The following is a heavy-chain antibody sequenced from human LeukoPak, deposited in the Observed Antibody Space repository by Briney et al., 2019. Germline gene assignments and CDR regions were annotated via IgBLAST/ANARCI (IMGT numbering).Heavy chain of an antibody. D-gene: IGHD6-19*01. CDR3: ARHQTSGWPWYFDL. J-gene: IGHJ2*01. CDR2: ISTSSSTI. V-gene: IGHV3-48*01. Sequence: GGSLRLSCAASGFTFSSYSMNWVRQAPGKGLEWVSYISTSSSTIYYADSVKGRFTISRDNAKNSLYLQMNSLRAEDTAVYYCARHQTSGWPWYFDLWGRGTLVTVSS. CDR1: GFTFSSYS.